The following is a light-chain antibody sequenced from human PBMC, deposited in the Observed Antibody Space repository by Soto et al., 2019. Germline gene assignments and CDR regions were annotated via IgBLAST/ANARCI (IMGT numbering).Light chain of an antibody. CDR1: ASDIGTYNY. Sequence: SVLTQPASVSGSPGQSITISCTGTASDIGTYNYVSWYQQHPGKAPKLIIYEVTNRPSGVSDRFSGSKSDNTASLTISGLQAEDEADYYCSSYTSSSTNVFGTGTKLTVL. J-gene: IGLJ1*01. CDR3: SSYTSSSTNV. CDR2: EVT. V-gene: IGLV2-14*01.